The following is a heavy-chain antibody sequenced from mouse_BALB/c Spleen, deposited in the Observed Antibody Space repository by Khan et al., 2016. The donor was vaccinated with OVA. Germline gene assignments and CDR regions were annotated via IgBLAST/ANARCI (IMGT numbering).Heavy chain of an antibody. CDR2: IYPGNGNT. CDR3: AIPYYYGTTYATMDD. V-gene: IGHV1-63*02. J-gene: IGHJ4*01. Sequence: QVQLQQSGAELVRPESSVKMSCRAAGYTFTNYWIGWVKQRPGQGLEWIGDIYPGNGNTNYNEKFKGKATLTADTSSSTAYMQLSSLTSEDSAIYSSAIPYYYGTTYATMDDWGQGTSVTVSS. CDR1: GYTFTNYW. D-gene: IGHD1-1*01.